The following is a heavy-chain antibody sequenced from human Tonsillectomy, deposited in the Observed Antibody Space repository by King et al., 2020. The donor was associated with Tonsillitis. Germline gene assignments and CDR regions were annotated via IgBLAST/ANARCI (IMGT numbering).Heavy chain of an antibody. V-gene: IGHV3-23*04. D-gene: IGHD2-2*01. J-gene: IGHJ5*02. CDR3: AKDRTIPLGLDWFDP. CDR2: ISASGGST. CDR1: GFTFSSYA. Sequence: VQLVESGGGLVQPGGSLRLSCAASGFTFSSYAMSWVRQAPGKGLEWVSGISASGGSTYYADSVKGRFTISRDNSKNTLYLQMNSLRAEDTAVYYCAKDRTIPLGLDWFDPWGQGTLVTVSS.